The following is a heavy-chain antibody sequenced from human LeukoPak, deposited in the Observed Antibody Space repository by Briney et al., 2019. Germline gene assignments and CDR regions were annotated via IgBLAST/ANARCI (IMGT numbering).Heavy chain of an antibody. D-gene: IGHD1-26*01. CDR3: AGDQAVGNFRDIYYYGMDV. CDR2: IWYDGSNK. V-gene: IGHV3-33*01. CDR1: GFTFSSYG. Sequence: PGGSLRLSCAASGFTFSSYGMHWVRQAPGKGLEWVAVIWYDGSNKYYADSVKGRFTISRDNSKNTLYLQMNSLRAEDTAVYYCAGDQAVGNFRDIYYYGMDVWGQGTTVTVSS. J-gene: IGHJ6*02.